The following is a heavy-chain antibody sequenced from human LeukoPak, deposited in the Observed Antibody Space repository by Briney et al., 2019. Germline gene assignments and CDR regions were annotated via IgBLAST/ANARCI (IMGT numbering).Heavy chain of an antibody. V-gene: IGHV3-66*01. J-gene: IGHJ6*03. Sequence: GGSLRLSCAASGFTVSSNYMSWVRQAPGKGLEWVSVIYSGGSTYYADSVKGRFTISRDNSKNTLYLRMNSLRAEDTAVYYCARVRDYYYYMDVWGKGTTVTISS. CDR1: GFTVSSNY. CDR3: ARVRDYYYYMDV. CDR2: IYSGGST.